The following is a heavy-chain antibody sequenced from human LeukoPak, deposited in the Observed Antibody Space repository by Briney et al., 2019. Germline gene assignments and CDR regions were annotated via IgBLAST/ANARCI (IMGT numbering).Heavy chain of an antibody. CDR3: ARYSHGSGWYLGY. CDR2: IYYSGST. Sequence: SETLSLTCTVSGGSISSYYWSWIRQPPGKGLEWIGYIYYSGSTNYNPSLKSRVTISVDTSKNQFSLKLSSVTAADTAVYYCARYSHGSGWYLGYWGQGTLITVSS. J-gene: IGHJ4*02. V-gene: IGHV4-59*01. D-gene: IGHD6-13*01. CDR1: GGSISSYY.